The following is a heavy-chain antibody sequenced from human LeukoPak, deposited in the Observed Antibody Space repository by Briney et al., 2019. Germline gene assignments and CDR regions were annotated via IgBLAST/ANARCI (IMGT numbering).Heavy chain of an antibody. D-gene: IGHD4-11*01. Sequence: SETLSLTCAVYGGSFSGYYWSWIRQPPGKGLEWIGEINHSGSTNYNPSLKSRVTIPVDTSKNQFSLKLSSVTAADTAVYYCARGRDSNLDYWGQGTLVTVSS. CDR1: GGSFSGYY. CDR3: ARGRDSNLDY. J-gene: IGHJ4*02. CDR2: INHSGST. V-gene: IGHV4-34*01.